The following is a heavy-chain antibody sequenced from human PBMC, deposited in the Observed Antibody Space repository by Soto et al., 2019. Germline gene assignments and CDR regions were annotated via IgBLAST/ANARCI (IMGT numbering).Heavy chain of an antibody. CDR1: GFTFSSYG. Sequence: GGSLRLSCAASGFTFSSYGMHWVRQAPGKGLEWVAVISYDGSNKYYADSVKGRFTISRDNSKNTLYLQMNSLRAEDTAVYYCAKGGYGDYNWFDPWGQGTLVTVSS. J-gene: IGHJ5*02. D-gene: IGHD4-17*01. V-gene: IGHV3-30*18. CDR2: ISYDGSNK. CDR3: AKGGYGDYNWFDP.